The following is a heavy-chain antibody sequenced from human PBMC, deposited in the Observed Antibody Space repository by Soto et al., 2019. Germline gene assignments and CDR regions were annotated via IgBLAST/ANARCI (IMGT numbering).Heavy chain of an antibody. Sequence: SETRPRTCTVASGSISTYYWGCIRQPPGGGLDWMGYCYYSGRNNYNPSLKSRVTISLDTSRNQFSLKLSSVTAADTAVYYCARYAGSSWFDYWGQGTLVTVSA. D-gene: IGHD2-2*01. CDR1: SGSISTYY. CDR2: CYYSGRN. J-gene: IGHJ4*02. CDR3: ARYAGSSWFDY. V-gene: IGHV4-59*01.